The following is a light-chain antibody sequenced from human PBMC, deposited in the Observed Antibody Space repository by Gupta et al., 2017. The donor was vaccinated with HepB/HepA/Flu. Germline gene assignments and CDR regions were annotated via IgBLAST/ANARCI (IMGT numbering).Light chain of an antibody. V-gene: IGKV3-20*01. CDR1: QSVSSSY. CDR3: QQYCSSVT. Sequence: EIVLKQSPGTLSLSPGERATLSCRASQSVSSSYLAWFQQKPGQAPRRLIYGASSRATGIPDRFSGSGSGTDFTLTSSRVEAEDVGVYYCQQYCSSVTFGQGTRLDIK. J-gene: IGKJ5*01. CDR2: GAS.